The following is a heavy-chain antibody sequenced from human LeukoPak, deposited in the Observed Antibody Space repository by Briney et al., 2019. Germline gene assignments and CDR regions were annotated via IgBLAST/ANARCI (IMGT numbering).Heavy chain of an antibody. J-gene: IGHJ4*02. CDR2: ISSSGSTI. D-gene: IGHD1-26*01. CDR3: ARIQDSGGDY. V-gene: IGHV3-48*03. Sequence: GGSLRLSCATSGFTFSSYEMNWVRQAPGKGLEWVSYISSSGSTIYYADSVKGRFTISRDNAKNSLYLQMNSLRAEDTAVYYCARIQDSGGDYWGQGTLVTVSS. CDR1: GFTFSSYE.